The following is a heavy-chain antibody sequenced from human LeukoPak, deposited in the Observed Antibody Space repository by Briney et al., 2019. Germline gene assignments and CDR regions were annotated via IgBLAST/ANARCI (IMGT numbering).Heavy chain of an antibody. J-gene: IGHJ4*02. D-gene: IGHD3-22*01. CDR3: ARGRFNYDSTGYSSFYY. CDR1: GVTFSSYW. CDR2: IKEDGSEK. V-gene: IGHV3-7*01. Sequence: GGSLRLSCAASGVTFSSYWMSWVRQASGKGLEWVANIKEDGSEKYYVDSVKGRFTISRDNAKTSVYLQMNSLRAEDTAVYYCARGRFNYDSTGYSSFYYWGQGTLVTVSS.